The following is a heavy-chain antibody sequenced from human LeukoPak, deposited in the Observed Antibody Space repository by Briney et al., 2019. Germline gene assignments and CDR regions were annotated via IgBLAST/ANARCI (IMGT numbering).Heavy chain of an antibody. CDR3: ARDGSGGWFDFDY. CDR1: GFTVSSNY. V-gene: IGHV3-66*02. J-gene: IGHJ4*02. Sequence: AGGSPRLSCAASGFTVSSNYMSWVRQAPGKGLEWVSVIYSGGSTYYADSVKGRFTISRDNSKNTLYLQMNSLRAEDTAVYYCARDGSGGWFDFDYWGQGTLVTVSS. D-gene: IGHD6-19*01. CDR2: IYSGGST.